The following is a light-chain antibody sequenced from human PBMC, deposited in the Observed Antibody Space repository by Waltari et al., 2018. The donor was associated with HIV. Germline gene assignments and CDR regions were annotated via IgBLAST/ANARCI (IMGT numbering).Light chain of an antibody. CDR3: QSYDSSLSVS. CDR2: GNS. CDR1: SANIGAGYD. Sequence: QSVLTQPPSVSGAPGQRLTISCTGSSANIGAGYDVHWYQQLPGTAPKLLSYGNSTRPSGVPDRFSGSKSGTSASLAITGLQAEDEADYYCQSYDSSLSVSFGGGTKLTVL. J-gene: IGLJ2*01. V-gene: IGLV1-40*01.